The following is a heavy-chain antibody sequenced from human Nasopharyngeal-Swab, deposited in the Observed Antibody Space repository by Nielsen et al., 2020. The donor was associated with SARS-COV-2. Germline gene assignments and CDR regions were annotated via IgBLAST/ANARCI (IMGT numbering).Heavy chain of an antibody. J-gene: IGHJ5*02. CDR1: GGSISSSSYY. D-gene: IGHD3-3*01. V-gene: IGHV4-39*07. CDR2: IYYSGST. Sequence: SETLSLTCTVSGGSISSSSYYWGWIRQPPGKGLEWIGSIYYSGSTNYNPSLKSRVTISVDTSKNQFSLKLSSVTAADTAVYYCARDLGIRFLEWLPGFDPWGQGTLVTVSS. CDR3: ARDLGIRFLEWLPGFDP.